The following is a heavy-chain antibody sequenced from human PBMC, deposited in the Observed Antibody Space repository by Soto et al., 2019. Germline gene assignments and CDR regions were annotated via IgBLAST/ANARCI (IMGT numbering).Heavy chain of an antibody. J-gene: IGHJ4*02. CDR3: AAEVKVYCSGGNC. D-gene: IGHD2-15*01. CDR2: IVVGSGNT. V-gene: IGHV1-58*01. Sequence: SVKVSCKASGFTFTSSAVQWVRQARGQRLEWIGWIVVGSGNTNYAQKFQERVTITRDMSTSTAYMELISLRSEDTVVYNCAAEVKVYCSGGNCWRQLTPVAVS. CDR1: GFTFTSSA.